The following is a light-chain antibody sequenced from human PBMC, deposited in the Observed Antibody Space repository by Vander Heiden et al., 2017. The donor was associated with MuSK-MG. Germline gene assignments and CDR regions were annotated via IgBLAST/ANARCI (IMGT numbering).Light chain of an antibody. CDR1: NIGSKR. Sequence: SYVLPQPPPVSVAPGQTARITCGGNNIGSKRVHWYQQKPGQAPVVVVYDDTTRPSGFPERFSGSNSGNTATLTISRVEAGDEADYYCQVWDSGSDHYVFGIGTKVTVL. J-gene: IGLJ1*01. V-gene: IGLV3-21*02. CDR2: DDT. CDR3: QVWDSGSDHYV.